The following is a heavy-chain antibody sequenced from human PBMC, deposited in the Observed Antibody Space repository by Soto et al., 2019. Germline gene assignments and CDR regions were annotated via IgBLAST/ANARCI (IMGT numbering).Heavy chain of an antibody. D-gene: IGHD6-25*01. CDR2: INPSGGST. J-gene: IGHJ3*02. Sequence: QVQLVQSGAEVKKPGASVKVSCKASGYTFTSYYMPWVRQAPGQGLEWMGIINPSGGSTSYEQKLQDRVTMTRDTATSTVYMQLNSLRSEDTAVYYCARAGYSNPSAFYIWGQGTMVTVSS. V-gene: IGHV1-46*01. CDR3: ARAGYSNPSAFYI. CDR1: GYTFTSYY.